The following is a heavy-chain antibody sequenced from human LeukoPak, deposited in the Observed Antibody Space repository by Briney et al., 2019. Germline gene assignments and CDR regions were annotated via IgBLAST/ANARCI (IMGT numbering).Heavy chain of an antibody. D-gene: IGHD2-2*01. CDR1: GFTFSEHY. Sequence: PGGSLRLSCAAFGFTFSEHYMDWVRQTPGRGLEWVGRIQNKDTKYITEYAASVKGRFTISRDDSKNFLFLQMNSLRAEDTAVYYCARGYCSSTSCYDGGDYWGQGTLVTVSS. CDR2: IQNKDTKYIT. V-gene: IGHV3-72*01. J-gene: IGHJ4*02. CDR3: ARGYCSSTSCYDGGDY.